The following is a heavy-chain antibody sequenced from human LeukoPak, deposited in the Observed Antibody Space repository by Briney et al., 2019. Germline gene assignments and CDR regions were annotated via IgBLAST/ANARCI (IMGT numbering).Heavy chain of an antibody. J-gene: IGHJ4*02. Sequence: GGSLRLSCAASGFTFSSYAMHWVRQAPGKGLEWVAVISYGGSNKYYADSVKGRFTISRDNSKNTLYLQMNSLRAEDTAVYYCANLLRWEPYWGQGTLVTVSS. V-gene: IGHV3-30*04. CDR3: ANLLRWEPY. D-gene: IGHD4-23*01. CDR2: ISYGGSNK. CDR1: GFTFSSYA.